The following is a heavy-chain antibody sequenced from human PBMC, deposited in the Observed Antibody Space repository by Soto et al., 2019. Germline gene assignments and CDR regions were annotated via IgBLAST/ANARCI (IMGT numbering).Heavy chain of an antibody. V-gene: IGHV3-33*01. D-gene: IGHD2-15*01. J-gene: IGHJ3*02. CDR1: GFTFSNYA. CDR2: IWSDGNSR. Sequence: QVQLVESGRGVVQPGRSLRLSCAASGFTFSNYAMHWVRQAPGKGLEWVAVIWSDGNSRYYADSVKGRFTISRDNSNNTLYLQMNSLRAEDTAIYYCARGGSWSYGASDIWGQGTMVTVSA. CDR3: ARGGSWSYGASDI.